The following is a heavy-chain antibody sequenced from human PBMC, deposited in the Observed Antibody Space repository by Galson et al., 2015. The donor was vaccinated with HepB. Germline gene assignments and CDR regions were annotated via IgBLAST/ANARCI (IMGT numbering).Heavy chain of an antibody. Sequence: SGAEVKKPGESLRISCKGSGYSFTSYWISWVRQMPGKGLEWMGRIDPSDSYTNYSPSFQGHVTISADESISTAYLQWSSLKASDTAMYYCARGLTSMGVGASGAFDIWGQGTMVTVSS. J-gene: IGHJ3*02. CDR1: GYSFTSYW. CDR3: ARGLTSMGVGASGAFDI. V-gene: IGHV5-10-1*01. CDR2: IDPSDSYT. D-gene: IGHD1-26*01.